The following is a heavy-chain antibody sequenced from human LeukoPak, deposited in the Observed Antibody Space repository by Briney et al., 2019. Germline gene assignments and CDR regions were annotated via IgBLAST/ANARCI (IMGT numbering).Heavy chain of an antibody. CDR2: LSGSGSST. CDR1: GFTFSGYA. V-gene: IGHV3-23*01. D-gene: IGHD3-10*01. J-gene: IGHJ2*01. CDR3: AKDADYYGFSYWYFDL. Sequence: GGSLRLSCAASGFTFSGYAMSWVRQAPGKGLEWVSALSGSGSSTYYADSVKGRFTISRDNSKNTLYLQMNSLRAEDTALYYCAKDADYYGFSYWYFDLWGRGTLVTVSS.